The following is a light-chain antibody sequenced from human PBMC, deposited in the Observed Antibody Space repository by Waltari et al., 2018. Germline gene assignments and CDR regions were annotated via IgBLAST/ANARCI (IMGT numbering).Light chain of an antibody. V-gene: IGKV2-30*02. CDR3: MQGSHRPRT. CDR2: KVS. CDR1: KSPVHSDGNTY. J-gene: IGKJ2*01. Sequence: DVVMAQSPLCLPVTLGQPASIPCRSSKSPVHSDGNTYWNWFQQRPCQSPRGLIYKVSKRDSVVADRFSGSGSGTDFALKISMVEAEDVRVYYCMQGSHRPRTFGQGTKLEI.